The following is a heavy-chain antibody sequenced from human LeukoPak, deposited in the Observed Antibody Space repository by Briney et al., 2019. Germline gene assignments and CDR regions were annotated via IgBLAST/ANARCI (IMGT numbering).Heavy chain of an antibody. J-gene: IGHJ4*02. CDR3: ARGGDVVGALFDS. V-gene: IGHV3-30*03. Sequence: GRSLRLSCAASGFTFSSYGMHWVRQAPGKGLEWVAVISYDGSNKYYADSVKGRFTISRDNSKNTVYLQMNNLRAEDTAVYYCARGGDVVGALFDSWGQGTPVTVSS. CDR2: ISYDGSNK. D-gene: IGHD1-26*01. CDR1: GFTFSSYG.